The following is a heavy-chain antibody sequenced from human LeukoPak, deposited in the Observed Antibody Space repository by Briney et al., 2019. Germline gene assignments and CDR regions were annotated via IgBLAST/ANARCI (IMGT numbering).Heavy chain of an antibody. CDR3: ARMGSIKVGSGYPPSYNWFDP. J-gene: IGHJ5*02. CDR1: GYTFTSYG. CDR2: ISAYNGNT. Sequence: ASVKVSCKASGYTFTSYGISWVRQAPGQGLEWMGWISAYNGNTNYARKLQGRVTMTTDTSTSTAYMELRSLRSDDTAVYYCARMGSIKVGSGYPPSYNWFDPWGQGTLVTVSS. V-gene: IGHV1-18*01. D-gene: IGHD3-3*01.